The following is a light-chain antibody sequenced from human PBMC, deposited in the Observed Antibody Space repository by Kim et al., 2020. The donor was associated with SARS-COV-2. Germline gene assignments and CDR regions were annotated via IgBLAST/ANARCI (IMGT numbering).Light chain of an antibody. CDR2: GAS. Sequence: WCPRERATLSFRASQSVSSSYVAWYQQKPGQAPRLLIYGASSRATGIPDRFSGSGSGTDFTLTISRLEPEDFAVYYCQQYGSSRTFGQGTKVDIK. J-gene: IGKJ1*01. CDR1: QSVSSSY. V-gene: IGKV3-20*01. CDR3: QQYGSSRT.